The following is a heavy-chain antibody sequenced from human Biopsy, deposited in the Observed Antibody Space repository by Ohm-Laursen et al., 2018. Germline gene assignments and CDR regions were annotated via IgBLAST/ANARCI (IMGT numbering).Heavy chain of an antibody. V-gene: IGHV3-30*18. J-gene: IGHJ6*02. CDR1: GITTRSYW. CDR2: ISYDQITK. CDR3: AKDLSVYYYYGIDV. D-gene: IGHD5/OR15-5a*01. Sequence: SLRLSCTASGITTRSYWMSWIRQAPGKGLEWVAVISYDQITKHYADSVRGRFTISRDNSKNTLYLQVNNLRAEDTAVYYCAKDLSVYYYYGIDVWGQGTTVTVSS.